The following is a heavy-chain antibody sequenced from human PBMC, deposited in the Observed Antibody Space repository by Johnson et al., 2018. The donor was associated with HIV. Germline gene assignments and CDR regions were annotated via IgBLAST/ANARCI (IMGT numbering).Heavy chain of an antibody. Sequence: QVQLVESGGGVVQPGGSLRLSCAASGFTFSSYGMHWVRQAPGKGLEWVAFIRYDGSNKYYADSVKGRFTISRDNSKNTLYLQMNSLSAEDTAVYYCAKAGGVLMVYAWETDAFDIWGQGTMVTVSS. CDR3: AKAGGVLMVYAWETDAFDI. J-gene: IGHJ3*02. CDR2: IRYDGSNK. V-gene: IGHV3-30*02. CDR1: GFTFSSYG. D-gene: IGHD2-8*01.